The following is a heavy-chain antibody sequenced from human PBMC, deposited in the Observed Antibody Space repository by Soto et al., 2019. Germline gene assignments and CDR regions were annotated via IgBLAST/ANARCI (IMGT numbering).Heavy chain of an antibody. CDR2: IWYDGSNK. D-gene: IGHD3-9*01. CDR1: GFTFSSYG. J-gene: IGHJ6*02. Sequence: QAGGSLRLSCAASGFTFSSYGMHWVRQAPGKGLEWVAVIWYDGSNKYYADSVKGRFTISRDNSKNTLYLQMNSLRAEDTAVYYCARDRRSGVILTGPTRYGMDVWGQGTTVTVSS. V-gene: IGHV3-33*01. CDR3: ARDRRSGVILTGPTRYGMDV.